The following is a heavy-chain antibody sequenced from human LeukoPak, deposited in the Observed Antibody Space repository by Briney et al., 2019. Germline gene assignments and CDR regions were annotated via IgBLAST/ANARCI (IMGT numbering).Heavy chain of an antibody. CDR2: IYYSGST. CDR3: ARRVLNDYGDYENAFDI. Sequence: SETLSLTCTVSGGSISRSSHYWGWIRQPPGKGLEWIGSIYYSGSTYYNPSLKSRVTISVDTSKNQFSLKLSSVTAADTAVYYCARRVLNDYGDYENAFDIWGQGTMVTVSS. J-gene: IGHJ3*02. D-gene: IGHD4-17*01. V-gene: IGHV4-39*01. CDR1: GGSISRSSHY.